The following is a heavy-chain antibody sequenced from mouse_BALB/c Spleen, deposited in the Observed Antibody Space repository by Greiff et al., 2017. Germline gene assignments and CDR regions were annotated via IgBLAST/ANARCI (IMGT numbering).Heavy chain of an antibody. Sequence: VMLVESGPGLVQPSQSLSITCTVSGFSLTSYGVHWVRQSPGKGLEWLGVIWSGGSTDYNAAFISRLSISKDNSKSQVFFKMNSLQADDTAIYYCARNPYYYGSSIYAMDYWGQGTSVTVSS. CDR1: GFSLTSYG. D-gene: IGHD1-1*01. CDR3: ARNPYYYGSSIYAMDY. CDR2: IWSGGST. J-gene: IGHJ4*01. V-gene: IGHV2-4-1*01.